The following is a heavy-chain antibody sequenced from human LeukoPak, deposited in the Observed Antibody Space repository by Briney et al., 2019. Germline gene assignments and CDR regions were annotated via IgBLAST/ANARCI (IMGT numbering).Heavy chain of an antibody. Sequence: GGSLRLSCAASGFTFSSYGMHWVRQAPGKGMEWVAVIWYDGSNKYYADSVKGRFTISRDNSKNTLYLQMNSLRAEDTAVYYCARDQNDYGDYVFDYWGQGTLVTVSS. J-gene: IGHJ4*02. CDR2: IWYDGSNK. D-gene: IGHD4-17*01. CDR1: GFTFSSYG. V-gene: IGHV3-33*01. CDR3: ARDQNDYGDYVFDY.